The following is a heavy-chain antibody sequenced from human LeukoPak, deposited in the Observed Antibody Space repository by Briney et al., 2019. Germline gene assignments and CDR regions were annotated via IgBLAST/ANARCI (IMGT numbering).Heavy chain of an antibody. Sequence: ASVKVSCKASGYTFTSYVMNWVRQAPGQGLEWMGWINTNTGNPTYAQGFTGRFVFSLDTPVSTAYLQISSLKAEDTAVYYCARQGPGYCGSTSCYGVDYWGQGTLVTVSS. CDR1: GYTFTSYV. CDR2: INTNTGNP. J-gene: IGHJ4*02. V-gene: IGHV7-4-1*02. D-gene: IGHD2-2*01. CDR3: ARQGPGYCGSTSCYGVDY.